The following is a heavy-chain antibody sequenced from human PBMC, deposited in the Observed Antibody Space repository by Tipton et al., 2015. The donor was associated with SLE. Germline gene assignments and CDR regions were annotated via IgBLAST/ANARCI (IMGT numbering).Heavy chain of an antibody. J-gene: IGHJ1*01. Sequence: TLSLTCTVSGGSISSYYWSWIRQPAGKGLEWIGRIYTSGSTNYNPPLKSRVTMSVDTSKNQFSLKLSSVTAADTAVYYCARGRGYGDPEYFQHWGQGTLVTVSS. CDR3: ARGRGYGDPEYFQH. CDR1: GGSISSYY. V-gene: IGHV4-4*07. D-gene: IGHD4-17*01. CDR2: IYTSGST.